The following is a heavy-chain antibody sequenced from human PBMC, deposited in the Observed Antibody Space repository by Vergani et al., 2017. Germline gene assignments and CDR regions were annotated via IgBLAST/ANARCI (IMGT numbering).Heavy chain of an antibody. CDR1: GFTFSSHW. CDR3: AIDCDSSGACRDAFDI. V-gene: IGHV3-7*01. D-gene: IGHD6-19*01. Sequence: EVQLVESGGGLVQPGGSLRLSCAASGFTFSSHWMSWVRQAPGKGLEWVANIKQDGSEKYYVDSLKGRFTISRDNAKNSLYLQMNSLRAEDTAVYYCAIDCDSSGACRDAFDIWGQGTMVTVSS. J-gene: IGHJ3*02. CDR2: IKQDGSEK.